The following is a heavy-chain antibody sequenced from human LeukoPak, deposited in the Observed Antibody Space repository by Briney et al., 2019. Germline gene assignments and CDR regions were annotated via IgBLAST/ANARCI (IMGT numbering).Heavy chain of an antibody. CDR3: ARAPGYSSSWHDY. J-gene: IGHJ4*02. Sequence: SETLSLTCTVSGGSISSYYWSWIRQPPGEGLEWIGYIYYSGSTNYNPSLKSRVTISVDTSKNQFSLKLSSVTAADTAVYYCARAPGYSSSWHDYWGQGTLVTVSS. CDR1: GGSISSYY. CDR2: IYYSGST. V-gene: IGHV4-59*01. D-gene: IGHD6-13*01.